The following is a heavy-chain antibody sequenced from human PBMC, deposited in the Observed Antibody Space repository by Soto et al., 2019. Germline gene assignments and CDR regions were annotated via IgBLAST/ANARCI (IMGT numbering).Heavy chain of an antibody. CDR2: IYYSGST. Sequence: SETLSLTCTFSVGSISSSSYYCGWIRQPPGKGLEWIGSIYYSGSTNYNPSLKSRVTIFVDTSKNQFSLKLSSVTAADTALYYCARYFDFWSGYYQYNWFEPWGQGTLVSVSS. CDR3: ARYFDFWSGYYQYNWFEP. V-gene: IGHV4-39*01. D-gene: IGHD3-3*01. J-gene: IGHJ5*02. CDR1: VGSISSSSYY.